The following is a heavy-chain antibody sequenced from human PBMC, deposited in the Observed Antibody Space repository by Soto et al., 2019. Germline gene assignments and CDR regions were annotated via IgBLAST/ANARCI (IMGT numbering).Heavy chain of an antibody. CDR3: ARELELRLGHGGWFDP. CDR2: IYHTGST. J-gene: IGHJ5*02. Sequence: QLQLQESGSGLVKPTQTLSLTCAVSGGSINSGGFSWSWIRQPPGKGLEWIGYIYHTGSTHFNPYLKSRVTISVDRSKNQFSLKLNSVTAADTAGYHCARELELRLGHGGWFDPWGQGTLVTVSS. D-gene: IGHD1-7*01. V-gene: IGHV4-30-2*01. CDR1: GGSINSGGFS.